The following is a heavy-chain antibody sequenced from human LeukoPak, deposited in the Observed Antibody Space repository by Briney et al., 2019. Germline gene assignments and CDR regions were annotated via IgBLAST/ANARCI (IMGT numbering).Heavy chain of an antibody. CDR1: GYTFTGYY. D-gene: IGHD2-2*01. V-gene: IGHV1-2*02. Sequence: ASVTVSCKASGYTFTGYYMHWVRQAPGQGLEWMGWINPNSGGTNYAQKFQGRVTMTRDTSISTAYMELSRLRSDDTAVYYCARAYCSSTSCYFRGAFDIWGQGTMVTVSS. CDR2: INPNSGGT. CDR3: ARAYCSSTSCYFRGAFDI. J-gene: IGHJ3*02.